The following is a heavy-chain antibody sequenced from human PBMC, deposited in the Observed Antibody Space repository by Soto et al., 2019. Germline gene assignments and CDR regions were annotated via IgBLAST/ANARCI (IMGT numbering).Heavy chain of an antibody. CDR3: ARVGIAAAVTRDYYYYYGMDV. CDR1: GGSISSYY. CDR2: IYYSGST. J-gene: IGHJ6*02. Sequence: PSETLSLTCTVSGGSISSYYWSWIRQPPGKGLEWIGYIYYSGSTNYNPSLKSRVTISVDTSKNQFSLKLSSVTAADTAVYYCARVGIAAAVTRDYYYYYGMDVWGQGTTVPVSS. D-gene: IGHD6-13*01. V-gene: IGHV4-59*01.